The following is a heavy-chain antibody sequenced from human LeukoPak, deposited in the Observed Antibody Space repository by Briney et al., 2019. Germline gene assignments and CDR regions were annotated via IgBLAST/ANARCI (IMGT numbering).Heavy chain of an antibody. D-gene: IGHD3-10*01. J-gene: IGHJ4*02. Sequence: GGSLRLSCASPGFTFSSYGMHWVRQASSKGLEGVAVIWYDGSNKYYADSVKGRVTISRDNSKNRLERQMNSLRAEDTAVYYCARERHRGYFDYWGQGTLVTVSS. CDR3: ARERHRGYFDY. V-gene: IGHV3-33*01. CDR1: GFTFSSYG. CDR2: IWYDGSNK.